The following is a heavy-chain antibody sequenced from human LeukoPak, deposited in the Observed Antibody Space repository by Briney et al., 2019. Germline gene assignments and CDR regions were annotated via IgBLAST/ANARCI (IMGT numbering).Heavy chain of an antibody. Sequence: PSETLSLTCTASGGSISSSSYYWGWIRQPPGKGLEWNGSIYYSGSTYYNPSLKSRVTISVDTSKNQFSLKLSSVTAADTAVYYCAREEGAQQLVAGELDYWGQGTLVTVSS. J-gene: IGHJ4*02. CDR3: AREEGAQQLVAGELDY. CDR2: IYYSGST. D-gene: IGHD6-13*01. CDR1: GGSISSSSYY. V-gene: IGHV4-39*07.